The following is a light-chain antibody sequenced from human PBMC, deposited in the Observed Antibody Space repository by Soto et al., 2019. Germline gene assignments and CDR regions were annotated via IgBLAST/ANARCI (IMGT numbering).Light chain of an antibody. CDR2: AAP. Sequence: DIQMTQSPSSVSASVGDRVTITCRASQSIGIYLNWYQQEPGKAPKLLIYAAPTLQSGVPLRFSGSGSGTDFTLTISSLEPEDFAVYYCQQRSNWPPITFGQGTRLEIK. CDR3: QQRSNWPPIT. V-gene: IGKV1-39*01. J-gene: IGKJ5*01. CDR1: QSIGIY.